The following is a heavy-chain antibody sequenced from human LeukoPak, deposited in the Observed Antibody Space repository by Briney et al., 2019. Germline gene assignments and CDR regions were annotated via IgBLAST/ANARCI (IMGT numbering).Heavy chain of an antibody. D-gene: IGHD1-7*01. J-gene: IGHJ6*03. CDR2: IYHSGST. V-gene: IGHV4-4*02. CDR3: AATGTTPYYYYYMDV. Sequence: SETLSLTCAVSGGSISSSNWWSWVRQPPGKGLEWIGEIYHSGSTNYNPSLKSRVTISVDKSKNQFSLKLSSVTAADTAVYYCAATGTTPYYYYYMDVWGKGTTVTVSS. CDR1: GGSISSSNW.